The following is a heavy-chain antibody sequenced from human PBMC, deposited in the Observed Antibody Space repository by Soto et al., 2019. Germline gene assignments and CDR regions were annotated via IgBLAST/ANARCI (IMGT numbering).Heavy chain of an antibody. Sequence: QPGGSLRLSCAASGFTFSSYAMSWVRQAPGKGLEWVSAISGSGGSTYYADSVKGRFTISRDNSKNTLYLQMNSLRAEDTAVYYCAKPYRLYSSSPMAGWFDPWGQGTLVTVSS. V-gene: IGHV3-23*01. CDR1: GFTFSSYA. CDR2: ISGSGGST. J-gene: IGHJ5*02. D-gene: IGHD6-6*01. CDR3: AKPYRLYSSSPMAGWFDP.